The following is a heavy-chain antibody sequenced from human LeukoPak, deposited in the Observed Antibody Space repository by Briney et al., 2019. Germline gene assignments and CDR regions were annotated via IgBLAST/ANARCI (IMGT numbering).Heavy chain of an antibody. CDR1: GDSFSYYT. CDR3: ARRFLGLTALASNAFDV. V-gene: IGHV1-69*06. D-gene: IGHD2-21*02. Sequence: GASVKVSCKASGDSFSYYTITWVRQAPGQGLEWMGGIIPASRTTDYAQRFQGRVYITADTSTSTAYMEVSSLRSEDTAVYYCARRFLGLTALASNAFDVWGQGTLVTVSS. J-gene: IGHJ3*01. CDR2: IIPASRTT.